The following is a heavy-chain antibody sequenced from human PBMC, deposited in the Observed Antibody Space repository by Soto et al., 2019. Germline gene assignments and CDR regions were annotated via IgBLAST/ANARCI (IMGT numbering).Heavy chain of an antibody. J-gene: IGHJ4*02. V-gene: IGHV3-33*01. Sequence: PGGSLRLSCAACGIIFRSYGVHWDRQALDTGVEGVAVIWYDGNNKYYADSVMGRCTISRHNSRNTLYLQMKSLGVDNTTVHYCARDWATVTTMADYWGQGSMVTVAS. CDR2: IWYDGNNK. CDR1: GIIFRSYG. D-gene: IGHD4-17*01. CDR3: ARDWATVTTMADY.